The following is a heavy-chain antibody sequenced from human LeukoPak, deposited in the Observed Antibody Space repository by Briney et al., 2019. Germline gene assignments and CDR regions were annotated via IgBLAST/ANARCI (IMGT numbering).Heavy chain of an antibody. Sequence: GGSLRLSCTASGFIFSGSWMAWIRQAPGKGLEWVAIIKKDGGEKYYVDSMKGRFTISRDNAKNSLFLQMNSLRAEDTAIYYRTTDTWYSAGHWGQGTLVTVSS. CDR2: IKKDGGEK. V-gene: IGHV3-7*03. CDR3: TTDTWYSAGH. D-gene: IGHD2-15*01. CDR1: GFIFSGSW. J-gene: IGHJ4*02.